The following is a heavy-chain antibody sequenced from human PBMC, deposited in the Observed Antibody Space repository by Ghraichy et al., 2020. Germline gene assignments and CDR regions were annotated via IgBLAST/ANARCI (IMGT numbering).Heavy chain of an antibody. CDR3: ARESDILTGIEYYFDY. CDR2: IYYSGST. D-gene: IGHD3-9*01. Sequence: SETLSLTCTVSGGSISSYYWSWIRQPPGKGLEWIGYIYYSGSTNYNPSLKSRVTISVDTSKNQFSLKLSSVTAADTAVYYCARESDILTGIEYYFDYWGQGTLVTVSS. V-gene: IGHV4-59*01. J-gene: IGHJ4*02. CDR1: GGSISSYY.